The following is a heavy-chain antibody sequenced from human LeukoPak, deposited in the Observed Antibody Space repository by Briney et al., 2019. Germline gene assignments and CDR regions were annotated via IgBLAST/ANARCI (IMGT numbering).Heavy chain of an antibody. V-gene: IGHV3-48*03. CDR2: INGGYVP. D-gene: IGHD5-12*01. J-gene: IGHJ5*02. Sequence: GGSLRLSCVASGFTFSRYEMNWVCQAPGKGLEWVSYINGGYVPLYADSVKGRFTISRDNARNSLFLQMNSLRAEDTAVYYCVTTLSGFDYQNWFGPWGQGTLVTVSS. CDR1: GFTFSRYE. CDR3: VTTLSGFDYQNWFGP.